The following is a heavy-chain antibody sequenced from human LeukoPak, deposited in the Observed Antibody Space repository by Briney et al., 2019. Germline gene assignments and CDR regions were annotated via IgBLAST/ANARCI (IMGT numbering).Heavy chain of an antibody. J-gene: IGHJ4*02. CDR3: AGSGFGIRTDDY. D-gene: IGHD1-14*01. V-gene: IGHV4-61*02. CDR1: GGSISSGSYY. CDR2: IYTSGST. Sequence: SETLSLTCTVSGGSISSGSYYWSWIRQPAGKGLEWIGRIYTSGSTNYNPSLKSRVTISVDTSKNQFSLKLSSVTAADTAVYYCAGSGFGIRTDDYWGQGTLVTVSS.